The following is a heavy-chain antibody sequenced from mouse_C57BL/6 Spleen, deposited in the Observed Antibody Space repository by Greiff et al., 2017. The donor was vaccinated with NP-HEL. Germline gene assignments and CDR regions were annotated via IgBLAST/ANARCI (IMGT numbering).Heavy chain of an antibody. CDR3: AIDYYGSEGTRAWFAY. Sequence: QVQLQQSGPELVKPGASVKISCKASGYSFTSYYIHWVKPRPGQGLEWIGWIYPGSGNTKYNEKFKGKATLTADTSSSTAYMQLSSLTSEDSAVYYCAIDYYGSEGTRAWFAYWGQGTLVTVSA. CDR1: GYSFTSYY. D-gene: IGHD1-1*01. CDR2: IYPGSGNT. V-gene: IGHV1-66*01. J-gene: IGHJ3*01.